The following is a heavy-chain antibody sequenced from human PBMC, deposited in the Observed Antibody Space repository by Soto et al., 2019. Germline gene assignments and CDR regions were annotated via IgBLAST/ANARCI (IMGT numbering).Heavy chain of an antibody. J-gene: IGHJ6*03. Sequence: VKVSCKASGYTFNSYNINWVRQATGQGLEWMGWMNPNSGNTGYAQKFQGRVTITRDTSASTAYMELSSLRSEDTAVYYCARSIGGSFYYYYYMDVWGKGTTVTVSS. CDR3: ARSIGGSFYYYYYMDV. V-gene: IGHV1-8*01. CDR2: MNPNSGNT. CDR1: GYTFNSYN. D-gene: IGHD3-22*01.